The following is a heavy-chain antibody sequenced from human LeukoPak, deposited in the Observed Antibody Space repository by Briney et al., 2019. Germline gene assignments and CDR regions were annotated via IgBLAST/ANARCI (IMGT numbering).Heavy chain of an antibody. CDR3: ARENVADYYDSSGYCDY. Sequence: GASVKVSCKASGYTFSGHNMHWVRQAPGQGLEWMGWINPNTGGTNYAQNSQGRVTMTRDTSISTAYMELSRLRSDDTAVYYCARENVADYYDSSGYCDYWGQGTLVTVSS. J-gene: IGHJ4*02. V-gene: IGHV1-2*02. CDR1: GYTFSGHN. CDR2: INPNTGGT. D-gene: IGHD3-22*01.